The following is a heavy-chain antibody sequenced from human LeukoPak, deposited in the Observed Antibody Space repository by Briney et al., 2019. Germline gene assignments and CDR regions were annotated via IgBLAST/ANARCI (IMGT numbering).Heavy chain of an antibody. CDR2: IYHSGST. CDR3: ARGLTRYYYGMDV. J-gene: IGHJ6*04. Sequence: SETPSLTCAVSGYSISSGYYWGWIRQPPGKGLEWIGSIYHSGSTYYNPSLKSRVTISVDTSKNQFSLKLSSVTAADTAVYYCARGLTRYYYGMDVWGKGTTVTVSS. D-gene: IGHD3-9*01. V-gene: IGHV4-38-2*01. CDR1: GYSISSGYY.